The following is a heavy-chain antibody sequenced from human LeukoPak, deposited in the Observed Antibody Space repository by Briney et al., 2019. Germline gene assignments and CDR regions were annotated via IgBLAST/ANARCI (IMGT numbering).Heavy chain of an antibody. CDR3: ASVRIAVAGFDY. V-gene: IGHV3-23*01. Sequence: GGSLRLSCAASGFTFSSYAMSWVRQAPGKGLEWVSAISGSGGSTYYADSVKGRFTISRDNSKNTLYLQMNGLRAEDTAVYYCASVRIAVAGFDYWGQGTLVTVSS. D-gene: IGHD6-19*01. CDR2: ISGSGGST. CDR1: GFTFSSYA. J-gene: IGHJ4*02.